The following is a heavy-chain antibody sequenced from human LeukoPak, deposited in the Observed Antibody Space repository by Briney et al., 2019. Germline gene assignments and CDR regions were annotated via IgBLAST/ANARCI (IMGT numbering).Heavy chain of an antibody. CDR3: ARASWPDAFDI. CDR2: ISSRSSYI. Sequence: GGSLRLSCAASGITFSSYSMHWVRQAPGKGLEWVSSISSRSSYIYYADSVKGRFTISRDNSKNTLYLQMNSLRAEDTAVYYCARASWPDAFDIWGQGTMVTVSS. V-gene: IGHV3-21*04. CDR1: GITFSSYS. J-gene: IGHJ3*02.